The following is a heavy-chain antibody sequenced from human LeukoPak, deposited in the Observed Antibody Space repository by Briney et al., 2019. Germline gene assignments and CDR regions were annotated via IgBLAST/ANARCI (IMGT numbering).Heavy chain of an antibody. V-gene: IGHV4-30-4*01. J-gene: IGHJ4*02. CDR3: ARGDVYRYFDY. CDR1: GGSISSGDYY. CDR2: SYYSGST. D-gene: IGHD4-11*01. Sequence: PSETLSLTCTVSGGSISSGDYYWSWIRQPPGKGLEWIGYSYYSGSTYYNPSLKSRVTISVDTSKNQFSLKLSSVTAADTAVYYCARGDVYRYFDYWGQGTLVTVSS.